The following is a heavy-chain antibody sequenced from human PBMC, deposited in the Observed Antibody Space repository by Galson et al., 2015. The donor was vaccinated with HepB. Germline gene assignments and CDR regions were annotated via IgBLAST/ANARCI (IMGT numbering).Heavy chain of an antibody. D-gene: IGHD3-16*01. J-gene: IGHJ4*02. CDR3: VKSGGRWGSYVKFDS. CDR2: ISWNSGSI. V-gene: IGHV3-9*01. CDR1: GFTFDDYA. Sequence: SLRLSCAASGFTFDDYAMHWVRLAPGKGLEWVSGISWNSGSIGYADSMRGRFTISRDNAKNSLYLQMNSLRAEDAALYYCVKSGGRWGSYVKFDSWGQGTLVTVSS.